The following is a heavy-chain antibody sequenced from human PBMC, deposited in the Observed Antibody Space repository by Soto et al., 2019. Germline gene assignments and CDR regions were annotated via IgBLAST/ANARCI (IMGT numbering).Heavy chain of an antibody. CDR1: GFTFSSYS. Sequence: GGSLRLSCAASGFTFSSYSMNWVRQAPGKGLEWVSAISGSGDSTHYADSVKGRFTISRDNSKNTLYLQMNSLRAEDTAVYHCAKDRKGSLPQGACDMWGQGALGIV. CDR3: AKDRKGSLPQGACDM. V-gene: IGHV3-23*01. D-gene: IGHD3-22*01. CDR2: ISGSGDST. J-gene: IGHJ3*02.